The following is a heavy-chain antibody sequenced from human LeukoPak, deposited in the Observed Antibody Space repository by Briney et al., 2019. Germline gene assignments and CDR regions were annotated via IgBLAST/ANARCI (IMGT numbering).Heavy chain of an antibody. V-gene: IGHV1-2*02. CDR2: INPNSGGT. Sequence: ASLKVSCKSSGYTFTGYYMHSVRPAPGQGPEWMGWINPNSGGTNYAQKFQGRVTMTRDTSISTADMERGRLRSDDTAVYYCARDSVLYYYGSGSYQFDPWGQGTLVTVSS. CDR3: ARDSVLYYYGSGSYQFDP. J-gene: IGHJ5*02. D-gene: IGHD3-10*01. CDR1: GYTFTGYY.